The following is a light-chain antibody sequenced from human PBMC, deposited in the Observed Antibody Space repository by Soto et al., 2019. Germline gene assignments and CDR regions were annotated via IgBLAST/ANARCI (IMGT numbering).Light chain of an antibody. CDR1: QGISSY. J-gene: IGKJ5*01. Sequence: IQLTQSPSSLSASVGDRVTITFRASQGISSYLAWYQQKPGKAPKLLIYVASTLQSGVPSRFSGSGSGTDFTLTISSLQPEDFATYYCQQLNSYPSIAFGQGTRLEIK. CDR2: VAS. CDR3: QQLNSYPSIA. V-gene: IGKV1-9*01.